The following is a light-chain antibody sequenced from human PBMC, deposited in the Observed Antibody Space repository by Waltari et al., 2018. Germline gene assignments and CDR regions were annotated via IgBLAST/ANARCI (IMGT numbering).Light chain of an antibody. CDR2: GAS. V-gene: IGKV3-20*01. Sequence: EIVLTQSPGTLSLSPGERATLSCRTSQSVYSRYLAWYQQKPGQAPRLLIYGASNRATGIPDRFSGSGSGTDFALTISRLEPEDFALYYCQQYGTSPYTFGQGTKLEV. J-gene: IGKJ2*01. CDR1: QSVYSRY. CDR3: QQYGTSPYT.